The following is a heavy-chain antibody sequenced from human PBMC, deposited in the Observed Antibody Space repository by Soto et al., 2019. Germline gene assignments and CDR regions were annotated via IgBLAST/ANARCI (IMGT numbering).Heavy chain of an antibody. D-gene: IGHD4-17*01. J-gene: IGHJ3*02. Sequence: QVQLQESGPGLVKPSETLSLTCTVSGGSISSYYWSWIRQPPGKGLEWIGYIYYSGSTNYNPSLKSRVTISVDTSKNQFSLKLGSVTAAATAVYYCAREPTVVTSAFDIWGQGTMVTVSS. CDR1: GGSISSYY. V-gene: IGHV4-59*01. CDR3: AREPTVVTSAFDI. CDR2: IYYSGST.